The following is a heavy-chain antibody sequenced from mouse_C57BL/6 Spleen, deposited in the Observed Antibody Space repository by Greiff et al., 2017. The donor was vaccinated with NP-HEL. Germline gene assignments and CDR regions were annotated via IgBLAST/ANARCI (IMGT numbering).Heavy chain of an antibody. CDR1: GFTFSDYG. V-gene: IGHV5-15*01. CDR3: ARHPRDYYAMDY. J-gene: IGHJ4*01. CDR2: ISNLAYSI. D-gene: IGHD3-1*01. Sequence: EVKVVESGGGLVQPGGSLKLSCAASGFTFSDYGMAWVRQAPRTGPEWVAFISNLAYSIYYAATVTGRFTISRENAKNTLYLEMSSLRSEDTAMYYCARHPRDYYAMDYWGQGTSVTVSS.